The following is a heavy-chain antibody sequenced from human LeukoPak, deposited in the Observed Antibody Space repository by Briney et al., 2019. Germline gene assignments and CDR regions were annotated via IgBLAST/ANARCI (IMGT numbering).Heavy chain of an antibody. V-gene: IGHV3-30*03. CDR1: GFTFSSSA. Sequence: QAGGSLRLSCAASGFTFSSSAMHWVRQAPGKGLEWVAVISYDGSNKYYADSVKGRFTISRDNSKNTLYLQMNSLRAEDTAVYYCARINYYYYGMDVWGQGTTVTVSS. CDR2: ISYDGSNK. J-gene: IGHJ6*02. CDR3: ARINYYYYGMDV.